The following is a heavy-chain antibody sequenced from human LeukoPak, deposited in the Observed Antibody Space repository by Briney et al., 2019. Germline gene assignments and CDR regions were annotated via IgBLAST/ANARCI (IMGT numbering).Heavy chain of an antibody. J-gene: IGHJ4*02. CDR3: TRDEGAKVTTFRFDY. CDR1: GFSFSDYY. D-gene: IGHD4-17*01. CDR2: IKHDGSDK. Sequence: GGSLRLSCTASGFSFSDYYMSWVRQAPGKGLEWLAHIKHDGSDKYYVDSVKDRFTISRDNARNSLYLQMNSLRAEDTAVYYCTRDEGAKVTTFRFDYWGQGTLVSVSS. V-gene: IGHV3-7*01.